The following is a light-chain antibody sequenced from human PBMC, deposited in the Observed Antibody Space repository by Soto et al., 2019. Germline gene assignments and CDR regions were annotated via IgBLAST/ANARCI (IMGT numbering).Light chain of an antibody. CDR1: QNIGRN. CDR3: QQYGSSPT. CDR2: DAS. Sequence: EIVMTKSPATLSVSPGERATLSCRASQNIGRNLAWYQQIPGQAPRLLFYDASTRATGIPARFSASGSGTEFTLTITSLQTEDFAVYYCQQYGSSPTFGQGTRLEIK. J-gene: IGKJ5*01. V-gene: IGKV3-15*01.